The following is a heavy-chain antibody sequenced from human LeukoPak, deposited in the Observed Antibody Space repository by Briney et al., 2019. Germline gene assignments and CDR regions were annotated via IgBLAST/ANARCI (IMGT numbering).Heavy chain of an antibody. Sequence: SETLSLTCAVYGGSFSGYYWSWIRQPPGKGLEWIGEINHSGSTNYNPSLKSRVTISVDTSKNQFSLKLSPVTAADTAVYYCARGYQLLSIYYYGMDVWGQGTTVTVSS. D-gene: IGHD2-2*01. CDR1: GGSFSGYY. V-gene: IGHV4-34*01. CDR3: ARGYQLLSIYYYGMDV. J-gene: IGHJ6*02. CDR2: INHSGST.